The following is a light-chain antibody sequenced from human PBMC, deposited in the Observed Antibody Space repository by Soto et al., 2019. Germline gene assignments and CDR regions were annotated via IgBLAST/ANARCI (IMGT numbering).Light chain of an antibody. CDR1: QGISNY. Sequence: DIQLTQSPSFLSASVGDRVTITCRASQGISNYLAWYQQKPGKAPNLLIHTSFTLYSGVPSRFSGTGSGTDFTLTISSLQPEDFATYFCQQAFSAEWTFGQGTKVDIK. CDR2: TSF. V-gene: IGKV1-9*01. CDR3: QQAFSAEWT. J-gene: IGKJ1*01.